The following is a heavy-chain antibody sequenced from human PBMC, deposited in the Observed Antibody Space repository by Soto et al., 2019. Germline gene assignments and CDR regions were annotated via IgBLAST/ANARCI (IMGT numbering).Heavy chain of an antibody. CDR3: ATGATYCGDECYPNYHYYYALDV. J-gene: IGHJ6*02. CDR2: LSSIDDST. CDR1: GVNFGKFD. Sequence: GGSLRLSCVGPGVNFGKFDLSWVRQAPGKGLEWVSSLSSIDDSTYYADAVKGRFIVSRDISKNTLYLQMNSLGAEDTAIYFCATGATYCGDECYPNYHYYYALDVWGPGTTVTVSS. V-gene: IGHV3-23*01. D-gene: IGHD2-21*01.